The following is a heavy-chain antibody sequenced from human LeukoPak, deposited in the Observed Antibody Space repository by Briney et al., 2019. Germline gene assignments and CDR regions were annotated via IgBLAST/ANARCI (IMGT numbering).Heavy chain of an antibody. Sequence: ASVKVSCKASGYTFTGYYMHWVRQAPGQGLEWMGWINPSSGDTKYAQKFQGRVTLTRDTSINTAYMELRRLNSDDTALFYCARGSSPNSGSYAPFDYWGQGTLVTVSS. D-gene: IGHD3-16*01. CDR3: ARGSSPNSGSYAPFDY. V-gene: IGHV1-2*02. J-gene: IGHJ4*02. CDR2: INPSSGDT. CDR1: GYTFTGYY.